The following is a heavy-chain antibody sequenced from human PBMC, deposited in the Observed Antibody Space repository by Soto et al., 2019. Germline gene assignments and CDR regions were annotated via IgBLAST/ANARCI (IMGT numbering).Heavy chain of an antibody. CDR1: GFTFSSYG. J-gene: IGHJ3*02. CDR3: AKMHGVGATNPDAFDI. D-gene: IGHD1-26*01. V-gene: IGHV3-30*18. Sequence: GGSLRLSCAASGFTFSSYGMHWVRQAPGKGLEWVAVISYDGSNKYYADSVKGRFTISRDNSKNTLYLQMNSLRAEDTAVYYCAKMHGVGATNPDAFDISGQRT. CDR2: ISYDGSNK.